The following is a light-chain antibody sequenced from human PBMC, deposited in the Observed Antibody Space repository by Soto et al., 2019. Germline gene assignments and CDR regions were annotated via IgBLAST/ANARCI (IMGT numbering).Light chain of an antibody. CDR1: QSISTW. CDR2: DAA. V-gene: IGKV1-5*01. J-gene: IGKJ2*01. CDR3: QQYKRYPYT. Sequence: DIQMTQSPSSLSASVGDRVTITCRASQSISTWLAWYQQKPGKAPKVLMYDAASLERGVPSRFSGSGSGTEFTLTISSLQPDDFASYYCQQYKRYPYTFGQGTKVDIK.